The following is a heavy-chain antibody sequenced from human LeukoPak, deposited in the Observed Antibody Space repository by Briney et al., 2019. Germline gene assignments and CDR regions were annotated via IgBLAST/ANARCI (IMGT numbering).Heavy chain of an antibody. CDR1: GFTFSSYG. CDR2: ISYDGSNK. J-gene: IGHJ4*02. V-gene: IGHV3-30*18. CDR3: AKDRGYSGYDY. D-gene: IGHD5-12*01. Sequence: GGSLRLSCAASGFTFSSYGMHWVRQAPGKGLEWVAVISYDGSNKYYADSVKGRFTISRDNSKNTLYLQMNSLRAEDTAVYYCAKDRGYSGYDYRGQGTLVTVSS.